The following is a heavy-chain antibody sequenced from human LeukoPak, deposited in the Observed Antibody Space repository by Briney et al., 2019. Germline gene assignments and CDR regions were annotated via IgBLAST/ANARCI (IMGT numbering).Heavy chain of an antibody. CDR3: ARVKSYYYMDV. CDR2: IYYSGST. CDR1: GGSISSYY. Sequence: SETLSLTCTVSGGSISSYYWSWIRQPPGKGLEWIGYIYYSGSTNYNPSLKSRVTISVDTSKNQFSLKLSSVTVADTAVYYCARVKSYYYMDVWGKGTTVTVSS. J-gene: IGHJ6*03. V-gene: IGHV4-59*01.